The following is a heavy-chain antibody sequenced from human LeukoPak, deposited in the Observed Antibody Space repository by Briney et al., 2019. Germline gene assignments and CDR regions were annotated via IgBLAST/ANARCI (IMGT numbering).Heavy chain of an antibody. J-gene: IGHJ4*02. CDR3: AKERVVFLAEEDY. D-gene: IGHD2-15*01. CDR1: GFTFSSYW. V-gene: IGHV3-7*01. CDR2: IKQDGSEK. Sequence: GGSLRLSCAASGFTFSSYWMSWVRQAPGKGLEWVANIKQDGSEKYYVDSVKGRFTISRDNAKNSLYLQMNSLRAEDTAVYYCAKERVVFLAEEDYWGQGTLVTVSS.